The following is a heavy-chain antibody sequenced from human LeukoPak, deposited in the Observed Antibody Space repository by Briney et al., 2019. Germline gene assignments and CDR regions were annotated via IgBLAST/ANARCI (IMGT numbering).Heavy chain of an antibody. J-gene: IGHJ6*03. CDR1: GYSFTSYW. Sequence: PGESLKISCKGSGYSFTSYWIGWVRQMPGKGLEWMGIIYPGDSDTRYSPSFQGQVTISADKSISTAYLQWSSLKASDTAMYYCARHVPKEWAARPGYYYYMDVWGKGTTVTVSS. CDR3: ARHVPKEWAARPGYYYYMDV. D-gene: IGHD6-6*01. V-gene: IGHV5-51*01. CDR2: IYPGDSDT.